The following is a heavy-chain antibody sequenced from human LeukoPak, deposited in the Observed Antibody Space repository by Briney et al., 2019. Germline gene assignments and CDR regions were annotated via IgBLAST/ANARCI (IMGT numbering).Heavy chain of an antibody. J-gene: IGHJ5*02. D-gene: IGHD6-13*01. Sequence: SETLSLTCTVSGGSIDGYYWSWIRQSPGKGLEWIGYIYYTGSAFYNPSLKSRVIISLDTSKNQLSLNLRSVTAADTAVYYCARDADSSSWYPGWFDPWGQGTLVTVSS. CDR1: GGSIDGYY. CDR3: ARDADSSSWYPGWFDP. V-gene: IGHV4-59*01. CDR2: IYYTGSA.